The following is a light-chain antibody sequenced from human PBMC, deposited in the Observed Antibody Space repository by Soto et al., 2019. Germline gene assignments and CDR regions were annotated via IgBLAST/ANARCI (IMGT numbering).Light chain of an antibody. J-gene: IGLJ2*01. CDR3: TSYAGGNILV. Sequence: QSALIQPPSVSGSPGQSVTISCTGTSSDVGSYDYVSWYQQHPGTVPKPMIYNVNTQPSGVPDRFSGSKSGNTASLTVSGLQADDEADYYCTSYAGGNILVFGGGTKLTVL. CDR1: SSDVGSYDY. CDR2: NVN. V-gene: IGLV2-8*01.